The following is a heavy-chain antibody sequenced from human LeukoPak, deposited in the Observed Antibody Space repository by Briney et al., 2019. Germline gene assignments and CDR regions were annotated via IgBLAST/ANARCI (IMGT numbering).Heavy chain of an antibody. CDR3: ARGNQMAGTEHAFDI. Sequence: GGSLRLSCAASGFTFDDYAMHWVRQAPGKGLEWVSGISWNSGSIGYADSVKGRFTISRDNAKNSLYLQMNRLRAEDTAPYYCARGNQMAGTEHAFDIWGQGTMVTVSS. CDR1: GFTFDDYA. J-gene: IGHJ3*02. CDR2: ISWNSGSI. V-gene: IGHV3-9*01. D-gene: IGHD6-19*01.